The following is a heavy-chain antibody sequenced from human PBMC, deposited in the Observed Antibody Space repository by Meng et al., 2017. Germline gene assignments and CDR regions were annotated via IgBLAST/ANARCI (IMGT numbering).Heavy chain of an antibody. V-gene: IGHV3-21*01. CDR1: GFTFSSYE. CDR2: ISSSSSYI. J-gene: IGHJ4*02. D-gene: IGHD3-22*01. CDR3: ARAPSITTTTNY. Sequence: GGSLRLSCAASGFTFSSYEMNWVRQAPGKGLEWVSSISSSSSYIYYADSVKGRFTISRDNAKNSLYLQMNSLRAEDTAVYYCARAPSITTTTNYWGQGTLVTVSS.